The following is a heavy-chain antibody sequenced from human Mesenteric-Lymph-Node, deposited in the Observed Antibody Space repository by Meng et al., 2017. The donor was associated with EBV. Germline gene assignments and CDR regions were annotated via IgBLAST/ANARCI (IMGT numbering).Heavy chain of an antibody. J-gene: IGHJ4*02. CDR3: ARGTIFGIVVTYFDY. V-gene: IGHV4-34*01. CDR2: ISQSGDT. Sequence: QVPLHQGGAGLLEPSETLSLTCAASGGSFSGYHWSWIRQPPGKGLEYIGEISQSGDTNYNPSLKSRVTISVDTSRNQFSLKMRSVTAADTAVYYCARGTIFGIVVTYFDYWSQGNLVTVSS. CDR1: GGSFSGYH. D-gene: IGHD3-3*01.